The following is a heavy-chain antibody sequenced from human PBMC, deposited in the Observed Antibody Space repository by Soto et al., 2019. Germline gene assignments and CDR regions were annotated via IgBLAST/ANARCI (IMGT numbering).Heavy chain of an antibody. Sequence: SETLSLRCSVSGGSINSYYWSWIRQPPGKGLEWIGYIYYSGSTHYNPSLKSRVTISVDTSKNQFSLKLSSVTAADTAVYYCARDASGNYDILTGYRYYYMDVWGKGTTVTVSS. V-gene: IGHV4-59*01. D-gene: IGHD3-9*01. J-gene: IGHJ6*03. CDR2: IYYSGST. CDR1: GGSINSYY. CDR3: ARDASGNYDILTGYRYYYMDV.